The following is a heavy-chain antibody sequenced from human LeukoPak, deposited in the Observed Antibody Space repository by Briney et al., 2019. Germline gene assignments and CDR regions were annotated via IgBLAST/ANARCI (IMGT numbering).Heavy chain of an antibody. CDR3: ARWEGVSFYDFTY. J-gene: IGHJ4*02. V-gene: IGHV4-34*01. D-gene: IGHD1-26*01. Sequence: PSETLSLTFAVYGGSFSGYYWSWIRQPRGKGLEWIGEINHSGSTKYNPSLKSRVTLSVDTSNNQFSLKLNSVTAADTAVYYCARWEGVSFYDFTYWGQGTLVTVSS. CDR2: INHSGST. CDR1: GGSFSGYY.